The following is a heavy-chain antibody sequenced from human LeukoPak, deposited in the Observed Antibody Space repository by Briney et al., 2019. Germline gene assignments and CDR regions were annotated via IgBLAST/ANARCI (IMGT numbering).Heavy chain of an antibody. J-gene: IGHJ3*02. CDR2: ISSISNTI. CDR3: ARDCGGGSCYGPYDAFDI. CDR1: GFTFSSYG. V-gene: IGHV3-48*04. Sequence: GGSLRLSCAASGFTFSSYGMNWVRQAPGKGLEWVSYISSISNTIYYADSVKGRFTISRDNAKNSLYLQMNSLRAEDTAVYYCARDCGGGSCYGPYDAFDIWGQGTMVTVSS. D-gene: IGHD2-15*01.